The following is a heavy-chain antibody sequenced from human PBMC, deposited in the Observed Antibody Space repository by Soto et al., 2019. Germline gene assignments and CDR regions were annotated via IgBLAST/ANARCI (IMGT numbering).Heavy chain of an antibody. V-gene: IGHV4-39*01. CDR2: IYYTGST. CDR1: GGSISNSRYY. CDR3: ARRSDSSTSWWFDP. Sequence: SETLSLTCTVSGGSISNSRYYWGWIRQPPGKGLEWIGSIYYTGSTYYNPSLKSRVTISVDTSKNQFSLKLSSVTAADTAVYYCARRSDSSTSWWFDPWGQGTLVTVSS. D-gene: IGHD6-6*01. J-gene: IGHJ5*02.